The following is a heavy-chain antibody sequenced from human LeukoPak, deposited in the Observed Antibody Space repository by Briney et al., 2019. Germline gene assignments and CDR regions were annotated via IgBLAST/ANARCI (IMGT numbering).Heavy chain of an antibody. J-gene: IGHJ4*02. Sequence: EGSLRLSCAASGFTFNNYWLHWVRQVPGKGLMWVSRINGDGNNVNYADSVKGRFTISRDNAKNTLHLQMNSLRAEDTAVYYCAAGPAGNGHSSSYWGQGTRVTVSS. CDR2: INGDGNNV. V-gene: IGHV3-74*01. D-gene: IGHD1-1*01. CDR3: AAGPAGNGHSSSY. CDR1: GFTFNNYW.